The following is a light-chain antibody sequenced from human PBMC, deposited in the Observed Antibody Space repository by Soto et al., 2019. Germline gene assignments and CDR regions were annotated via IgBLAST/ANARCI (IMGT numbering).Light chain of an antibody. V-gene: IGKV3-11*01. J-gene: IGKJ4*01. CDR2: GAS. CDR1: QSVNTY. CDR3: QQRSNWPPLT. Sequence: EIVLTQSPATLSLSPGERATLSCRASQSVNTYLAWYQQKPGQAPRLLIYGASIRATGIPARFSGSGSGTDFTLTISSLEPEDFAVYYCQQRSNWPPLTFGGGTKVEIK.